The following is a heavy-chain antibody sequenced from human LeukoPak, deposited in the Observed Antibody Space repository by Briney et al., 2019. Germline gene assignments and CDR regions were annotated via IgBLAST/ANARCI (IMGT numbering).Heavy chain of an antibody. V-gene: IGHV3-23*01. Sequence: PGGSLRLSCAASGFTFSNYVMIWVRQAPGKGLEWVSIIGTSGGDIHYADSVKGRFSISRDNSKNTLSLQKNGLRVDDTAVYYCARDPNWGSGYWGQGTLVTVSS. CDR2: IGTSGGDI. CDR1: GFTFSNYV. D-gene: IGHD7-27*01. J-gene: IGHJ4*02. CDR3: ARDPNWGSGY.